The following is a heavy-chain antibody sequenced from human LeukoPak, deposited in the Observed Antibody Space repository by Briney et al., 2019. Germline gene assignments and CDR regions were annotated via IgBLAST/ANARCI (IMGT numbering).Heavy chain of an antibody. Sequence: ASVKVSCKASGYAFTGYYMHWVRQAPGQGLEWMGWINPNSGGTNYAQKFQGRVTMTRDTSISTAYMELSRLRSDDTAVYYCARVIGYSSSWFRPRLDYWGQGTLVTVSS. J-gene: IGHJ4*02. CDR3: ARVIGYSSSWFRPRLDY. CDR2: INPNSGGT. CDR1: GYAFTGYY. V-gene: IGHV1-2*02. D-gene: IGHD6-13*01.